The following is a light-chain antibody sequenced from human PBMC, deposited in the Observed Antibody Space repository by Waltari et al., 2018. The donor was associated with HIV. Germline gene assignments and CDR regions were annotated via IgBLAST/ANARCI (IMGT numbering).Light chain of an antibody. CDR3: QSYDSHVQV. Sequence: FILTQTLSLSESPGKTVTISCTRISGPIGITYVHGYQQRPGKAPTTVIYEDDQRPSGVPLRFSGSIGSSSNSASLTISGLQVEDEADYYCQSYDSHVQVFGGGTKLTVL. CDR2: EDD. CDR1: SGPIGITY. J-gene: IGLJ2*01. V-gene: IGLV6-57*03.